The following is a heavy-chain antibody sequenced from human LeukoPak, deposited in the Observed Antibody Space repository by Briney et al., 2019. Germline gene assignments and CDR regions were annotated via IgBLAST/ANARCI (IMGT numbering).Heavy chain of an antibody. D-gene: IGHD3-10*01. CDR2: ISAYNGNT. CDR3: ARVIYGSGSYATSLYYYYYMDV. V-gene: IGHV1-18*01. Sequence: GASVKVSCKASGYTFTNYGISWVRQAPGQGLEWMGWISAYNGNTNYAQKLQGRVTMTTDTSTSTAYMELRSLRSDDTAVYYCARVIYGSGSYATSLYYYYYMDVWGKGTTVTISS. CDR1: GYTFTNYG. J-gene: IGHJ6*03.